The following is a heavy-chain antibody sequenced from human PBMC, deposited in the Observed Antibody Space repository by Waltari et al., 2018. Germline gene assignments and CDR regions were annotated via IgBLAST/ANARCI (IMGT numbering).Heavy chain of an antibody. J-gene: IGHJ4*02. CDR2: IYHTGSS. V-gene: IGHV4-38-2*02. CDR3: AEEGNTTAGLFDS. CDR1: GHSVNTDFY. Sequence: QVQLRESGPGLVRSSETLSLTCTVSGHSVNTDFYWAWLRQSPGGGLEWIASIYHTGSSHYNSSLKSRVSISTDMSTKQFFLTLTHLTAADTAVYYCAEEGNTTAGLFDSWGQGTLVTVSS. D-gene: IGHD6-25*01.